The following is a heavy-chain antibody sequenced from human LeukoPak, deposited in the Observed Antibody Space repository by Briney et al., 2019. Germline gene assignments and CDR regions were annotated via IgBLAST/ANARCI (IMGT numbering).Heavy chain of an antibody. CDR1: GFTFDDYT. CDR2: ISWDGGST. D-gene: IGHD6-13*01. Sequence: GGSLRLSCAASGFTFDDYTMHWVRQAPGKGLEWVSLISWDGGSTYYADSVKGRFTISRDNSKNSLYLQMNSLRTEDTALYYCAKDHQQLPRPYYMDVWGKGTTVTVSS. V-gene: IGHV3-43*01. J-gene: IGHJ6*03. CDR3: AKDHQQLPRPYYMDV.